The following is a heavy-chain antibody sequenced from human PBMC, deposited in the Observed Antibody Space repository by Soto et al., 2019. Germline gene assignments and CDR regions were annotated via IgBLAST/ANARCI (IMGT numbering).Heavy chain of an antibody. J-gene: IGHJ4*02. D-gene: IGHD3-10*01. CDR3: ARYGSGSLFDY. V-gene: IGHV4-39*01. CDR2: IYYSGST. Sequence: QLQLQESGPGLVKPSETLSLTCTVSGGSISSSSYYWGWIRQPPGKGLEWIGSIYYSGSTYYNPSLKSRVTISVATSKNQFSLKLSSVTAADTAVYYCARYGSGSLFDYWGQGTLVTVSS. CDR1: GGSISSSSYY.